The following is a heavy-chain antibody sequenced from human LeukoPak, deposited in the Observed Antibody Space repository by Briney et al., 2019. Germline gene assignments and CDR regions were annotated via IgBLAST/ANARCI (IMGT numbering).Heavy chain of an antibody. Sequence: SETLSLTCAVYGGSFSGYYWSWIRQPPGKGLEWIGYIYHSGSTYYNPSLKSRVTISVDRSKNQFSLKLSSVTAADTAVYYCASHYYDSSGYFGEFDYWGQGTLVTVSS. CDR3: ASHYYDSSGYFGEFDY. J-gene: IGHJ4*02. CDR1: GGSFSGYY. V-gene: IGHV4-34*01. D-gene: IGHD3-22*01. CDR2: IYHSGST.